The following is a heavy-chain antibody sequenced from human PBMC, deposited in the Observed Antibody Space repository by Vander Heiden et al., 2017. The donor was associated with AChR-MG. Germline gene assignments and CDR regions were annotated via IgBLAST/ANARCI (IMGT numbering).Heavy chain of an antibody. J-gene: IGHJ3*02. CDR1: GYTFTDYI. Sequence: QVHLVQSGAEVKTSGASVQVSCKASGYTFTDYIIHWRSQAPGQRLEWMGWINAVSTNRKLSQKFQGRVTFTTSATTAYMELSGLGSNDTAIYYCARDESPVAVAGSRWPGAFDIWGQGTMVIVSS. CDR2: INAVSTNR. CDR3: ARDESPVAVAGSRWPGAFDI. D-gene: IGHD6-19*01. V-gene: IGHV1-3*01.